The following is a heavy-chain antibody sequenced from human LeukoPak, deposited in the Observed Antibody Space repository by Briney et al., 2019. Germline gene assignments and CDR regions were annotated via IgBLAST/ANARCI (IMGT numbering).Heavy chain of an antibody. CDR2: ISSSSSYI. CDR3: ARGVRGVPSAAYGY. V-gene: IGHV3-21*01. CDR1: GFTFSSYS. Sequence: PGGSLRLSCAASGFTFSSYSMNWVRQAPGKGLEWVSSISSSSSYIYYADSVKGRFTISRDNAKNSLYLQMNSLRAEDTAVYYRARGVRGVPSAAYGYWGQGTLVTVSS. J-gene: IGHJ4*02. D-gene: IGHD3-10*02.